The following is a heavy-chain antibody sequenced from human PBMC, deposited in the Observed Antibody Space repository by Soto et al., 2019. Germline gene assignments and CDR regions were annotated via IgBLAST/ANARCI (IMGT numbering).Heavy chain of an antibody. CDR3: AYCTNGVCPYYYYYGMDV. Sequence: SLRLSCAASGFTFSSYAMHWVRQAPGKGLEWVAVISYDGSNKYYADSVKGRFTISRDNSKNTLYLQMNSLRAEDTAVYYCAYCTNGVCPYYYYYGMDVWGQGTTVTVSS. CDR2: ISYDGSNK. J-gene: IGHJ6*02. CDR1: GFTFSSYA. V-gene: IGHV3-30-3*01. D-gene: IGHD2-8*01.